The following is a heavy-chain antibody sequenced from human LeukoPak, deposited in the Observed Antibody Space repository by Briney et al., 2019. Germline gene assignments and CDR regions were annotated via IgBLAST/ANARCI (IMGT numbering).Heavy chain of an antibody. CDR1: GFTFSSYE. D-gene: IGHD5-24*01. Sequence: GGSLRLSCAASGFTFSSYEMNWVRQAPGKGLDRVSYISSSGSTIYYADSVKGRFTISRDNAKNSLYLQMNSLRAEDTAVYYCARDSPEEMATISFDYWGQGTLVTVSS. CDR2: ISSSGSTI. V-gene: IGHV3-48*03. CDR3: ARDSPEEMATISFDY. J-gene: IGHJ4*02.